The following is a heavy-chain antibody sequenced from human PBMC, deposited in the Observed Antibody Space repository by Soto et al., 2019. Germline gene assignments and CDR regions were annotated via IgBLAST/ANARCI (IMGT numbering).Heavy chain of an antibody. CDR2: ISYDGSIK. V-gene: IGHV3-30*03. D-gene: IGHD5-18*01. CDR1: GFTFRDYG. Sequence: GGSLRLSCAASGFTFRDYGMHWVRQAPGRGLEWVALISYDGSIKYYADSVRGRFTISRDNSKNTLYLQMISLRAEDSAVYYSAISEYSRSKNIDVWGQGTPVTVSS. CDR3: AISEYSRSKNIDV. J-gene: IGHJ6*02.